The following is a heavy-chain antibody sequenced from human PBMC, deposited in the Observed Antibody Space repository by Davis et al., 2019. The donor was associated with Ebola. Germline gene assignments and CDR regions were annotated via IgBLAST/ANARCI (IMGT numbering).Heavy chain of an antibody. CDR2: INPHNGNT. J-gene: IGHJ4*02. CDR1: GYTFTSYG. Sequence: AASVKVSCKASGYTFTSYGITWVRQAPGQGLEWMGWINPHNGNTNYAQNVQGRVTMTTDTSTSTAYMEVGILRSDDTAVYYCARSSSWYAAHWGQGTLVTVSS. CDR3: ARSSSWYAAH. V-gene: IGHV1-18*04. D-gene: IGHD2-2*01.